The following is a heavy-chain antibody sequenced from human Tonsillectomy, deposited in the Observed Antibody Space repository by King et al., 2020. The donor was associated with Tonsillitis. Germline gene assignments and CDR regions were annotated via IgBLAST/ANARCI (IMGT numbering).Heavy chain of an antibody. D-gene: IGHD1-26*01. CDR2: IKPDGSER. J-gene: IGHJ4*02. CDR3: ARDSPYSGNYEYYFEY. Sequence: VQLVESGGGLVQPGGSLRLSCAASGFTFSNYWMSWVRQPPGKGLEWLATIKPDGSERKYVDSVKGRFTVSRDNAKSSLYLQMNSLRAEDTAMYYCARDSPYSGNYEYYFEYWGQGILVTVSS. CDR1: GFTFSNYW. V-gene: IGHV3-7*01.